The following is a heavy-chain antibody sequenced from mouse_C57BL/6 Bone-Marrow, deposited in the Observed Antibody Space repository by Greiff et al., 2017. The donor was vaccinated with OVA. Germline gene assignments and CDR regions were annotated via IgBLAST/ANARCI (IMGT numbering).Heavy chain of an antibody. Sequence: VQLVESGAELVRPGTSVKVSCKASGYAFTNYLIEWVKQRPGQGLEWIGVINPGSGGTNYNEKFKGKATLTADKSSSTAYMQLSSLTSEDSAVYFCARGGYGNYVYYAMDYWGQGTSVTVSS. CDR2: INPGSGGT. CDR3: ARGGYGNYVYYAMDY. CDR1: GYAFTNYL. V-gene: IGHV1-54*01. J-gene: IGHJ4*01. D-gene: IGHD2-1*01.